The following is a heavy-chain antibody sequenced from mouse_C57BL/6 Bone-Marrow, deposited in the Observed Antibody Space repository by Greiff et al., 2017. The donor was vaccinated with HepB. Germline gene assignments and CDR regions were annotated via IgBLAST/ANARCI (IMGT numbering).Heavy chain of an antibody. V-gene: IGHV1-52*01. CDR3: ASSYYGSSYNYFDY. J-gene: IGHJ2*01. CDR2: IDPSDSET. D-gene: IGHD1-1*01. Sequence: QVQLQQPGAELVRPGSSVKLSCKASGYTFTSYWMHWVKQRPIQGLEWIGNIDPSDSETHYNQMFKDKATLTVDKSSSTAYMQLSSLTSEDSAVYYCASSYYGSSYNYFDYWGQGTTLTVSS. CDR1: GYTFTSYW.